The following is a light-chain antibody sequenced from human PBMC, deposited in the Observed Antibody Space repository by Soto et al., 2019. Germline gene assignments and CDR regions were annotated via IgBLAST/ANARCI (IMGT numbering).Light chain of an antibody. V-gene: IGKV1-39*01. CDR3: QQANSFPLT. CDR1: QNIFTY. J-gene: IGKJ4*01. CDR2: ATS. Sequence: DIQVTQSPSSLSASVGDRVTITCRASQNIFTYLNWYQQRPGQAPNLLIYATSNLQSGVPSRFSGSGSGTDFTLTISSLQPEDFATYYCQQANSFPLTFGGGTKVEIK.